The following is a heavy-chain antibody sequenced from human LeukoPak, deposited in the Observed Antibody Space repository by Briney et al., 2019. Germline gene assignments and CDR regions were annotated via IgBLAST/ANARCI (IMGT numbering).Heavy chain of an antibody. D-gene: IGHD3-3*01. CDR2: IYYSGST. CDR1: GGSFSGYY. Sequence: TSETLSLTCAVYGGSFSGYYWSWIRQPPGKGLEWIGYIYYSGSTNYNPSLKSRVTISVDTSKNQFSLKLSSVTAADTAVYYCARTIFGVVISPLYYFDYWGQGTLVTVSS. J-gene: IGHJ4*02. CDR3: ARTIFGVVISPLYYFDY. V-gene: IGHV4-59*01.